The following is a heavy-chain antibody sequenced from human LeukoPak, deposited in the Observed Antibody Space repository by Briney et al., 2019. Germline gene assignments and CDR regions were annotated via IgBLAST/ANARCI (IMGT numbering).Heavy chain of an antibody. J-gene: IGHJ4*02. CDR1: GFTFSSYE. CDR3: AREDLSGSYSFDY. Sequence: QPGGSLRLSCAASGFTFSSYEMNWVRQAPGKGLEWVSYISSSGSTIYYADSVKGRFTISRDNAKNSLYLQMNSLRAEDTAVYYCAREDLSGSYSFDYWGQGTLVTVSS. D-gene: IGHD1-26*01. V-gene: IGHV3-48*03. CDR2: ISSSGSTI.